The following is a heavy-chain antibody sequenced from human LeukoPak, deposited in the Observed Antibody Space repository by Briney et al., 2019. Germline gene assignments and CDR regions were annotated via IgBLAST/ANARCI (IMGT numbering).Heavy chain of an antibody. CDR1: GGSISSGSYY. J-gene: IGHJ3*02. D-gene: IGHD5-24*01. V-gene: IGHV4-61*02. CDR3: ARDWEMATNDGWAGDVFDI. Sequence: SQTLSLTCTVSGGSISSGSYYWSWIRQPAGKGLEWIGRIYRGGNTNNNPSLKSRVAMSVETSKIQLSLRLTSVTAADTAVYYCARDWEMATNDGWAGDVFDIWGQGTKVTVSS. CDR2: IYRGGNT.